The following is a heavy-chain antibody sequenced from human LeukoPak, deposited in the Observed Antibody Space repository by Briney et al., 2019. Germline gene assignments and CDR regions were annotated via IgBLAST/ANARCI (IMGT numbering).Heavy chain of an antibody. CDR1: GFTFSSYA. Sequence: GGSLRLSCAASGFTFSSYAMHWVRQAPGKGLEWVAVISCDGSNKYYADSVQGRFTISTANSKTKLYLHMNSPSAEDTAVYYCARGAIAVPGPSGYWGQGNLVTVSS. J-gene: IGHJ4*02. D-gene: IGHD6-19*01. CDR3: ARGAIAVPGPSGY. CDR2: ISCDGSNK. V-gene: IGHV3-30*04.